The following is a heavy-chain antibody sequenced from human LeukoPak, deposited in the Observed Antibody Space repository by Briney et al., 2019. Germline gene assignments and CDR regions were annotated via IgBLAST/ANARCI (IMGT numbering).Heavy chain of an antibody. CDR3: ARYYYGSGSYYVHRWFDP. J-gene: IGHJ5*02. CDR1: GFTFSDYY. V-gene: IGHV3-11*01. D-gene: IGHD3-10*01. CDR2: ISSSGSTK. Sequence: GGSLRLSCAASGFTFSDYYMSWIRQAPGKGLEWVSYISSSGSTKYYADSVKGRFTISRDNAKNSLYLQMNSLRAEDTAVYYCARYYYGSGSYYVHRWFDPWGQGTLVTVSS.